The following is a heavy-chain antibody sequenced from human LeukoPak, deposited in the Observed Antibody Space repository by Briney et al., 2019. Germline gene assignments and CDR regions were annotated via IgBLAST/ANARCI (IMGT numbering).Heavy chain of an antibody. CDR2: ISSTGRYI. Sequence: PGGSPRLSCTASGFMFNNFNMNWVRQAPGKGLEWVSSISSTGRYIWYSDSMKGRLTISRDNSKNSLFLQMNSLGPGDTALYFCARAGRSSGFYFSFWGQGIQVTVSS. CDR3: ARAGRSSGFYFSF. V-gene: IGHV3-21*06. D-gene: IGHD3-22*01. J-gene: IGHJ1*01. CDR1: GFMFNNFN.